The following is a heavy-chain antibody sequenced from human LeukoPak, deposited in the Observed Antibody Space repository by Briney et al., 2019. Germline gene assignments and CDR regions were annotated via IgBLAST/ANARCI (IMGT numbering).Heavy chain of an antibody. CDR3: ARPRVAATFDGFDI. V-gene: IGHV5-51*01. CDR2: IYPGDSDT. D-gene: IGHD6-19*01. Sequence: GESLKISCKGSGHSFSTYWIGWVRQMPGKGLEWMGIIYPGDSDTRYSPSFQGQVTISADKSISTAYLQWSSLKASDTAMYYCARPRVAATFDGFDIWGRGTMVTVSS. CDR1: GHSFSTYW. J-gene: IGHJ3*02.